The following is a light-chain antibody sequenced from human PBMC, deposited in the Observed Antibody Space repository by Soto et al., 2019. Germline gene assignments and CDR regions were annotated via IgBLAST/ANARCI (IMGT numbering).Light chain of an antibody. CDR1: QSVATN. J-gene: IGKJ1*01. CDR2: GAS. V-gene: IGKV3-15*01. Sequence: EIVLTQSPGTLSLSPGERATLSCRASQSVATNLAWYQQKPGQPPRLLTYGASTRATGIPARFSGSGSGTEFTLTISSLQSVDFAVYSCQQYNNWPWTFGQGTKVDIK. CDR3: QQYNNWPWT.